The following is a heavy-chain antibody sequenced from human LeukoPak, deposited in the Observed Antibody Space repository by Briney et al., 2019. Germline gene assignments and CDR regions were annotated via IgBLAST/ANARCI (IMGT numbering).Heavy chain of an antibody. CDR2: ISGSGGNT. Sequence: QPGGTLRLSCAASGFTFSSYDMTWVRQAPGKGLEWISSISGSGGNTYYADSVKGRFTISRDNSKNTVHLQMNSLRAEDTAVYYCANGVYYGSGTYYPYMDVWGKGTTVTISS. D-gene: IGHD3-10*01. J-gene: IGHJ6*03. CDR3: ANGVYYGSGTYYPYMDV. V-gene: IGHV3-23*01. CDR1: GFTFSSYD.